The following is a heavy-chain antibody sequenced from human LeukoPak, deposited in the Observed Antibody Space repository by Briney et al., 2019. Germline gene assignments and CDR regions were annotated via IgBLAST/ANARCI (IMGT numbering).Heavy chain of an antibody. V-gene: IGHV3-23*01. CDR3: AKDILNWEFDY. J-gene: IGHJ4*02. D-gene: IGHD7-27*01. CDR2: LGSDGGR. CDR1: GFTLSNNA. Sequence: GGSLRFSCAASGFTLSNNAMGWVGQAPGMGLEWVSGLGSDGGRYYAGSVKGRSTISRDNSKNTLYLEMNRLRSEDTAAYYCAKDILNWEFDYWGQGTLVTVSS.